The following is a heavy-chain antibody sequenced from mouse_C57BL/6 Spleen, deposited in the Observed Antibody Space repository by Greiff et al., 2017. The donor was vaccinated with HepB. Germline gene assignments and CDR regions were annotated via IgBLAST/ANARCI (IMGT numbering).Heavy chain of an antibody. CDR1: GYTFTSYG. D-gene: IGHD2-3*01. J-gene: IGHJ1*03. CDR3: ARCGDDGYYVWYFDV. V-gene: IGHV1-81*01. Sequence: VQLQQSGAELARPGASVKLSCKASGYTFTSYGISWVKQRTGQGLEWIGEIYPRSGNTYYNEKFKGKATLTADKSSSTAYMELRSLTSEDSAVYFCARCGDDGYYVWYFDVWGTGTTVTVSS. CDR2: IYPRSGNT.